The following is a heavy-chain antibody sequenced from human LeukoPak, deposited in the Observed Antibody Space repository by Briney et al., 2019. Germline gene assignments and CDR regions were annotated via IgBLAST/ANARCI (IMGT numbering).Heavy chain of an antibody. CDR1: GYTFTSYY. CDR3: AREFDMVRGVIPVYYGMDV. J-gene: IGHJ6*02. CDR2: ISAYNGNT. V-gene: IGHV1-18*04. D-gene: IGHD3-10*01. Sequence: GASVKVSCKASGYTFTSYYMHWVRQAPGQGLEWMGWISAYNGNTNYAQKLQGRVTMTTDTSTSTAYMELRSLRSDDTAVYYCAREFDMVRGVIPVYYGMDVWGQGTTVTVSS.